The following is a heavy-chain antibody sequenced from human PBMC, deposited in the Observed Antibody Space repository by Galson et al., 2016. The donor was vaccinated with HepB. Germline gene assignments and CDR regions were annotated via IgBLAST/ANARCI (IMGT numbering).Heavy chain of an antibody. V-gene: IGHV1-24*01. CDR3: ATSRINVISY. Sequence: SVKVSCKVSGDNRSELSMHWVRQAPGKGLEWMGAFDPEDGETIYAVQFQGRIAMTEDPSTDTTHMELSNLTSEDSAVYFCATSRINVISYWGRGTRVTVSS. CDR1: GDNRSELS. CDR2: FDPEDGET. J-gene: IGHJ4*02. D-gene: IGHD3-22*01.